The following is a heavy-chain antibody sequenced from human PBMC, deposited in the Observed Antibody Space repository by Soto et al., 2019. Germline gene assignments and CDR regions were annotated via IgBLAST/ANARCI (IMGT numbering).Heavy chain of an antibody. D-gene: IGHD4-17*01. CDR1: GGSFSGYY. V-gene: IGHV4-34*01. J-gene: IGHJ4*02. CDR2: INHSGST. Sequence: SETLSLTCAVYGGSFSGYYWSWIRQPPGKGLEWIGEINHSGSTNYNPSLKSRVTISVDTSKNQFSLKLSSVTAADTAVYYCARRTTPVWYFDYWGQGTLVT. CDR3: ARRTTPVWYFDY.